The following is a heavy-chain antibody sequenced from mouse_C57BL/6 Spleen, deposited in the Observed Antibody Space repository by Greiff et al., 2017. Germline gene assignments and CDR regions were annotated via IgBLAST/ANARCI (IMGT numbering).Heavy chain of an antibody. J-gene: IGHJ1*03. CDR2: IDPSDSYT. CDR3: ALTGTSWYCDV. Sequence: VQLQQPGAELVKPGASVKLSCKASGYTFTSYWMQWVKQRPGQGLEWIGEIDPSDSYTNYNQQFKGKATLTVDTSSSTAYMQLSSLTSEDSAVYYCALTGTSWYCDVWGTGTTVTVSS. V-gene: IGHV1-50*01. D-gene: IGHD4-1*01. CDR1: GYTFTSYW.